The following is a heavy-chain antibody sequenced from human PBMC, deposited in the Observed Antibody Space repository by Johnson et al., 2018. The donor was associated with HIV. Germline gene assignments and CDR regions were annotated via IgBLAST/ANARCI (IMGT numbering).Heavy chain of an antibody. CDR3: AKVRLQSITIFGVASDAFDI. Sequence: QVQLVESGGGVVQPLRSLRLSCAASGFTCSSDGMHWVRQAPGKGLEWAAFIRYDGSNKYYADSVKGRFTISRDNSKNTLYLQMNSLRAEDTAVYYCAKVRLQSITIFGVASDAFDIWGQGTMVTVSS. J-gene: IGHJ3*02. D-gene: IGHD3-3*01. V-gene: IGHV3-30*02. CDR1: GFTCSSDG. CDR2: IRYDGSNK.